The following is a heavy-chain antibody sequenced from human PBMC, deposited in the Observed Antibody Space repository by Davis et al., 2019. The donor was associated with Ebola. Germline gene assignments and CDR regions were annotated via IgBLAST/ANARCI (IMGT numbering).Heavy chain of an antibody. J-gene: IGHJ4*02. V-gene: IGHV3-23*01. CDR2: ISGSGGST. Sequence: GESLKISCAASGFTFSSYAMSWVRQAPGKGLEWVSAISGSGGSTYYADSVKGRFTISRDNSKNTLYLQMNSLRAEDTAIYYCASGEGDYYGSVSFDYWGQGILVTVSS. CDR1: GFTFSSYA. D-gene: IGHD3-10*01. CDR3: ASGEGDYYGSVSFDY.